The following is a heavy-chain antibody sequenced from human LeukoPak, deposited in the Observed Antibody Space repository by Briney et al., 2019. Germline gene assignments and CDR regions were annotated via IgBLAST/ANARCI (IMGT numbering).Heavy chain of an antibody. CDR2: MQSSGNS. V-gene: IGHV4-59*01. J-gene: IGHJ4*02. CDR1: GDSISTYH. D-gene: IGHD5-18*01. Sequence: PSETLSLTCSVSGDSISTYHWNWIRKSPGKGLEWIAFMQSSGNSNYNPSLRSRVTMFVDTSKNQFVLNLRSVTAADTGVYYCARDKRHSYGRYFDHWGQGMLVTVSS. CDR3: ARDKRHSYGRYFDH.